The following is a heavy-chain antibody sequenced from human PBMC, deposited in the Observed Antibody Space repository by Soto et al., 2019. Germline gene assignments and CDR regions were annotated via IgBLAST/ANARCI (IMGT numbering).Heavy chain of an antibody. CDR3: ATLTTGTHHDY. D-gene: IGHD4-4*01. Sequence: ASVKVSCKASGYTFTSYYMHWVRQAPGQGLEWMGIINPSGGSTSYAQKFQGRVTMTRDTSTSTVYMELSSLRSEDTAVYYCATLTTGTHHDYWGQGTLVTVSS. CDR1: GYTFTSYY. CDR2: INPSGGST. J-gene: IGHJ4*02. V-gene: IGHV1-46*03.